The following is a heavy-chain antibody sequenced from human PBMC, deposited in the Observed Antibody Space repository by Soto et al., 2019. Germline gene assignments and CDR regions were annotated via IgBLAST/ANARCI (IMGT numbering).Heavy chain of an antibody. Sequence: SVKVSCKASGGTFSSYAISWVRQAPGQGLEWMGGIIPIFGTANYAQKFQGRVTITADESTSTAYMELSSLRSEDTAVYYCARDRITIFGVSPEGKAFDIWGQGTMVPVSS. V-gene: IGHV1-69*13. J-gene: IGHJ3*02. CDR3: ARDRITIFGVSPEGKAFDI. CDR2: IIPIFGTA. D-gene: IGHD3-3*01. CDR1: GGTFSSYA.